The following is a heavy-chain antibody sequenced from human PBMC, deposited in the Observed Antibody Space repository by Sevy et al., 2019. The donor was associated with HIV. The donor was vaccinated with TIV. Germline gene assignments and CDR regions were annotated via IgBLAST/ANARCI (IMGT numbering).Heavy chain of an antibody. CDR1: GFTFSSYG. Sequence: GGSLRLSCAASGFTFSSYGMHWVRQAPGKGLEWVAVIWNDRSNKEYADSVKGRFTISRDNSKNTLYLQMNSLRASDTAVYYCASLPNNYYDSGGYSGNDAFDIWGQGTMVTVSS. J-gene: IGHJ3*02. CDR3: ASLPNNYYDSGGYSGNDAFDI. V-gene: IGHV3-33*01. D-gene: IGHD3-22*01. CDR2: IWNDRSNK.